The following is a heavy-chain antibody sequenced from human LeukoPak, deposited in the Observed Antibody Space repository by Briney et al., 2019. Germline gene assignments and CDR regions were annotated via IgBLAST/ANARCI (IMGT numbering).Heavy chain of an antibody. J-gene: IGHJ3*02. V-gene: IGHV3-30*02. CDR2: IRYDGSNK. CDR3: ARAYRGGGSFDI. Sequence: PGGSLRLSCAASGLTFSSYGMHWVRQAPGKGPEWVAFIRYDGSNKYYADSVKGRFTISRDNSKNTLYLQMNSLRAEDTAVYYCARAYRGGGSFDIWGQGTMVTVSS. D-gene: IGHD1-26*01. CDR1: GLTFSSYG.